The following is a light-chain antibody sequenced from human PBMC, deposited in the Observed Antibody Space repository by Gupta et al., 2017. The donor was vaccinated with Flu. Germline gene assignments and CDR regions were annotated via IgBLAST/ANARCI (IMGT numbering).Light chain of an antibody. CDR3: SSYTSGSTFYV. CDR2: DVT. V-gene: IGLV2-14*01. J-gene: IGLJ1*01. CDR1: SSDVGRSDY. Sequence: QSALTQPASVSGSPGQSITISCTGTSSDVGRSDYVSWYQQHPDKAPKLIIYDVTNRPSGVSSRFSGSKSGNTASLTISRLQAEDETDYYCSSYTSGSTFYVFGTGTKVTVL.